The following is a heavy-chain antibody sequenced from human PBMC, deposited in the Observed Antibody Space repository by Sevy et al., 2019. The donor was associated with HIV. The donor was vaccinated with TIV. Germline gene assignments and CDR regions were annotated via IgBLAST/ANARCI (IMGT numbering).Heavy chain of an antibody. CDR2: VYYGGRT. CDR1: GGSVRSDNYY. Sequence: SETLSLTCTVSGGSVRSDNYYWSWIRQPPGKGLEWIGDVYYGGRTNYSPSLKSRVTISIDTSKNQFSLKLSSVTAADTAVYYCARGRGTTVTTTLNYYYAMDVWGQGTTVTVSS. V-gene: IGHV4-61*01. D-gene: IGHD4-4*01. CDR3: ARGRGTTVTTTLNYYYAMDV. J-gene: IGHJ6*02.